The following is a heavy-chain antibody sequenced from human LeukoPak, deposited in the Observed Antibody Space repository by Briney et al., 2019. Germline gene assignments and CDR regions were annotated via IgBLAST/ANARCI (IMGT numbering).Heavy chain of an antibody. CDR1: GVSISSSEW. Sequence: SGTLSLTCTVSGVSISSSEWWIWVRQPPGQGLEWIGEIHRAGRTRYNPSLKSRVAISMDYSKNQVSLNLSSVTAADTAVYFCARFTRFPIRFDNWGQGILVTVSS. V-gene: IGHV4-4*02. CDR2: IHRAGRT. CDR3: ARFTRFPIRFDN. J-gene: IGHJ4*02. D-gene: IGHD2-21*01.